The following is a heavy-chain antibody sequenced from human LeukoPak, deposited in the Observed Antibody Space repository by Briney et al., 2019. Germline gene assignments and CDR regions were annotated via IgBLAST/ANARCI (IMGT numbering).Heavy chain of an antibody. Sequence: PSETLSLTCTVSGGSISSSSYYWGWIRQPPGKGLEWIGSIYYSGSTYYNPSLKSRVTMSVDTSKNQFSLKLSSVTAADTAVYYCARRTLQRMATGPYYYYYYMDVWGKGTTVTVSS. J-gene: IGHJ6*03. CDR3: ARRTLQRMATGPYYYYYYMDV. V-gene: IGHV4-39*07. D-gene: IGHD5-12*01. CDR1: GGSISSSSYY. CDR2: IYYSGST.